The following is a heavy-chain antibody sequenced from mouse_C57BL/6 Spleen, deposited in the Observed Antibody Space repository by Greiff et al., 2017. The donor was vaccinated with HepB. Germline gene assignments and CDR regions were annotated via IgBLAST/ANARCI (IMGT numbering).Heavy chain of an antibody. CDR2: IDPSDSYT. D-gene: IGHD2-1*01. Sequence: QVQLQQSGAELVKPGASVKLSCKASGYTFTSYWMQWVKQRPGQGLEWIGEIDPSDSYTNYNQKFKGKATLTVDTSSSTAYMQLSSLTSEDSAVYYCARGGGNPHYFDYWGQGTTLTVSS. J-gene: IGHJ2*01. CDR1: GYTFTSYW. CDR3: ARGGGNPHYFDY. V-gene: IGHV1-50*01.